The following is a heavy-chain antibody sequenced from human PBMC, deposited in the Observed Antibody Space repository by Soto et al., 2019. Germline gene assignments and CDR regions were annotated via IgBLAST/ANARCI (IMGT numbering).Heavy chain of an antibody. CDR3: ARERFRGPKTHYYGLEV. CDR1: GGSISSYY. V-gene: IGHV4-59*01. J-gene: IGHJ6*02. CDR2: IYSSGST. Sequence: NPSETLSLTCTVSGGSISSYYWNWIRQPPGKGLEWIGYIYSSGSTNYNPSLKRRVSISVDTAMNQFSLRLSSVTAADTAVYYCARERFRGPKTHYYGLEVWGQGTTVTVSS. D-gene: IGHD3-3*01.